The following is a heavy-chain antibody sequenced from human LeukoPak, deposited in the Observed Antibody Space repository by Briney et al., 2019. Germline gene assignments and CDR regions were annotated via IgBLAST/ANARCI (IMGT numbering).Heavy chain of an antibody. V-gene: IGHV1-18*04. D-gene: IGHD3-9*01. Sequence: ASVTVSFKASGYTFTIYGISWVRQAPGQGQEWVGWISAYNGKGNYSQKLQCRVAMTTDTSTSTAYMELRSLRSDDTAVYYCARDTGVLRYFDWLLHNYYYYGMDVWGKGTTVTVSS. CDR2: ISAYNGKG. CDR1: GYTFTIYG. J-gene: IGHJ6*04. CDR3: ARDTGVLRYFDWLLHNYYYYGMDV.